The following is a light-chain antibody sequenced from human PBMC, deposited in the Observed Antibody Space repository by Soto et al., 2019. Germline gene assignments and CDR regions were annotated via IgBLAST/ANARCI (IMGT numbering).Light chain of an antibody. CDR1: ESIIGW. J-gene: IGKJ1*01. CDR3: QQYKSYPWA. CDR2: DAS. Sequence: DIQLTQSPSTLSASVGDTVTISCRASESIIGWLAWYQQRPGSAPKLLIYDASSVEGGVPSRFTGGGSGTEFSLTIGSLQPDDFGTYYCQQYKSYPWAFGQGTKVDLK. V-gene: IGKV1-5*01.